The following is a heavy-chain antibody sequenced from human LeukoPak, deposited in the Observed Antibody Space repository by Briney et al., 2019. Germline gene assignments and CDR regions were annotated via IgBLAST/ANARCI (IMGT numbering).Heavy chain of an antibody. CDR3: TRVPTSGRSSA. CDR2: IKADGSDK. CDR1: GFTFSNFW. Sequence: GGSLRLSCVASGFTFSNFWMSWVRQGPGKGLEWVASIKADGSDKRYLGSVTGRFTISRDNAKESVYLQMNSLRAEDMGVYYCTRVPTSGRSSAWGQGTLVTVAS. V-gene: IGHV3-7*04. J-gene: IGHJ5*02. D-gene: IGHD3-22*01.